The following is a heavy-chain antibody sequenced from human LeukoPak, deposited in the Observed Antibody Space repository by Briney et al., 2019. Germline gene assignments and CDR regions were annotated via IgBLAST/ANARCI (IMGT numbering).Heavy chain of an antibody. V-gene: IGHV1-46*01. D-gene: IGHD5-24*01. J-gene: IGHJ5*02. CDR3: ARAAERDWFDP. CDR1: GYTFTGYY. CDR2: INPSGGST. Sequence: GASVKVSCKASGYTFTGYYMHWVRQAPGQGLEWMGIINPSGGSTSYAQKFQGRVTMTRDTSTSTVYMELSSLRSEDTAVYYCARAAERDWFDPWGQGTLVTVFS.